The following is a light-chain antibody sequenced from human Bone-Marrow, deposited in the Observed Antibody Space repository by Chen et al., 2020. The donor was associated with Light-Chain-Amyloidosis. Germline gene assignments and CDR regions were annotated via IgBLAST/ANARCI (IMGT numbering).Light chain of an antibody. V-gene: IGLV3-25*03. CDR3: QSADSSGTYEVI. Sequence: YELTQPPSVSVSPEQTARISCAGDDLPKKYAYWYQQKPGQAPVLVINRDTERPSGISERFSGSSSGTTATLTISGVQAEDEADYHCQSADSSGTYEVIFGGGTKLTVL. J-gene: IGLJ2*01. CDR1: DLPKKY. CDR2: RDT.